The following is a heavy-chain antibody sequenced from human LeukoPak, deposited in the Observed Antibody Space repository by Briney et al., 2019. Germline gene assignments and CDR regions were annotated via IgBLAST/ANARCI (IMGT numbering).Heavy chain of an antibody. D-gene: IGHD5-12*01. V-gene: IGHV1-18*01. Sequence: ASVKVSCKASGYTFTSYGISWVRQAPGQGLEWMGWISAYNGNTNYAQKLQGRVTMTTDTSTSTAYMELRSLRSDDTAVYYCARLPRGYSGYACGIWGQGTMVTVSS. CDR2: ISAYNGNT. J-gene: IGHJ3*02. CDR3: ARLPRGYSGYACGI. CDR1: GYTFTSYG.